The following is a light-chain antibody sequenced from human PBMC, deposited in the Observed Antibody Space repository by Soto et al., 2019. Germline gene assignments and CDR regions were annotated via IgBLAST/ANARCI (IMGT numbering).Light chain of an antibody. Sequence: EIVMTQSPATLAVPPGERSTLSCMAMHSVSSNLAWYQQKPGKAPRLLIYGASTRSTGIPARFSGSGSGTEFTLTISSLPSEDFGVYYCQQYNDWPRTFGQGTRLEIK. CDR2: GAS. CDR1: HSVSSN. J-gene: IGKJ5*01. V-gene: IGKV3-15*01. CDR3: QQYNDWPRT.